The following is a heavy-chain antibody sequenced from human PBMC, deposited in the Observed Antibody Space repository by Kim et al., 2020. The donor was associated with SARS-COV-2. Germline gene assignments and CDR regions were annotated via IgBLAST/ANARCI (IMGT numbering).Heavy chain of an antibody. J-gene: IGHJ6*02. V-gene: IGHV4-39*02. Sequence: SETLSLTYTVSGGSISSSSYYWAWIRQPPGKGLEWIGSIYYSGSTSYNPSLKSRVTISVDTSKNQFSLKLSSVTAADTAVYYCAREGDYYYAMDVWGQGTTVTASS. CDR1: GGSISSSSYY. D-gene: IGHD3-16*01. CDR3: AREGDYYYAMDV. CDR2: IYYSGST.